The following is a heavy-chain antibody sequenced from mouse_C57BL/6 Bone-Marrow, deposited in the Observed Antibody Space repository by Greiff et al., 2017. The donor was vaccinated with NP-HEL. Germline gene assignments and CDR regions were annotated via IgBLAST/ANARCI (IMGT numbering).Heavy chain of an antibody. J-gene: IGHJ2*01. CDR3: TRRHFDD. Sequence: QVQLQHSGAELVRPGASVTLSCKASGYTFTDYEMHWVKQTPVHGLEWIGAIDPETGGTAYNQKFKGKAILTADKSSSTAYMELRSLTSEDSAVYYGTRRHFDDWGQGTTLTVSS. CDR1: GYTFTDYE. V-gene: IGHV1-15*01. CDR2: IDPETGGT.